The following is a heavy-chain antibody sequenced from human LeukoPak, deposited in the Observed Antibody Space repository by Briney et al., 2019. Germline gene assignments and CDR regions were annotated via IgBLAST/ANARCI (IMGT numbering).Heavy chain of an antibody. Sequence: SETLSLTCTVSGGSISSSSYYWGWIRPPPGKGLEGIGSFYYSGSTYYNPSLKSRVTISVDTSKNQFSLKLSSVTAADTAVYYCARVPRTYGAFDIWGQGTMVTVSS. CDR3: ARVPRTYGAFDI. CDR2: FYYSGST. D-gene: IGHD3-10*01. J-gene: IGHJ3*02. V-gene: IGHV4-39*07. CDR1: GGSISSSSYY.